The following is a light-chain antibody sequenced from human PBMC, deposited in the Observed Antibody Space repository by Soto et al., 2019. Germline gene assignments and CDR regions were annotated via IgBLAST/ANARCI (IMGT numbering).Light chain of an antibody. CDR2: EGS. Sequence: QSALTQPASVSGSPGQSITISCTGTSSDVGSYNLDSWYQQHPGKPPKLMIYEGSTRPSGVSNRFSGSKSGNTASLTISGLQAEDEADYYCCSYAGSSTPYVFGTGTQLTVL. CDR1: SSDVGSYNL. CDR3: CSYAGSSTPYV. J-gene: IGLJ1*01. V-gene: IGLV2-23*01.